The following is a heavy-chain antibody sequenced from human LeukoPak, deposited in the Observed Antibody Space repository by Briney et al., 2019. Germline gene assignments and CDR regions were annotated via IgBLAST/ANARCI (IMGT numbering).Heavy chain of an antibody. CDR1: GFTFSDYY. CDR3: ARADRADSSGWTGRDY. D-gene: IGHD6-19*01. CDR2: ISSSSSYT. J-gene: IGHJ4*02. Sequence: GGSLRLSCAASGFTFSDYYMSWIRQAPGKGLGWVSYISSSSSYTNYADSVKGRFTISRDNAKNSLYLQMNSLRAEDTAVYYCARADRADSSGWTGRDYWGQGTLVTVSS. V-gene: IGHV3-11*06.